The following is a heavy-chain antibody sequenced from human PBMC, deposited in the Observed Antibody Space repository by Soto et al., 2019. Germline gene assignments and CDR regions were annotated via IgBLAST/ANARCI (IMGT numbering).Heavy chain of an antibody. D-gene: IGHD2-2*01. Sequence: HPGGSLRLSCAASGFTFSNYSMNWVRQAPGKGLEWVSYISRSSSPVYYANSVKGRFTISRDNAKNSLYLQMNSLRAEDTAVYYCARMSSSISPGCWGQGTLVTVSS. CDR2: ISRSSSPV. CDR1: GFTFSNYS. V-gene: IGHV3-48*01. CDR3: ARMSSSISPGC. J-gene: IGHJ4*02.